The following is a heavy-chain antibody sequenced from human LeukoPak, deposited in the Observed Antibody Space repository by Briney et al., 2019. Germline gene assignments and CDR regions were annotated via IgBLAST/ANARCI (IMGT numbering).Heavy chain of an antibody. D-gene: IGHD3-10*01. V-gene: IGHV4-34*01. J-gene: IGHJ4*02. CDR3: ARRGTYYYGSGSYRGYFDY. Sequence: SETLSLTCAVYGGSFSGYYWSWIRQPPGKGLEWIGEINHSGSTNYNPSLKSRVTISVDTSKNQFSLKLSSVTAADTAVYYCARRGTYYYGSGSYRGYFDYWGQGTLVTVSS. CDR1: GGSFSGYY. CDR2: INHSGST.